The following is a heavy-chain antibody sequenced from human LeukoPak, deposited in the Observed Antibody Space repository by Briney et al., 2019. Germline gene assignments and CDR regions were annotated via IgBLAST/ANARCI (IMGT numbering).Heavy chain of an antibody. V-gene: IGHV4-31*03. D-gene: IGHD3-22*01. CDR2: VYNNRRI. J-gene: IGHJ4*02. CDR1: GVSISRGGNY. CDR3: ARDTSGYYFFDS. Sequence: PSETLSLTCTVSGVSISRGGNYWSWIRQHPGKGLEWIGYVYNNRRIYYNLSLESRLAMSVDTSANQFSLKLSSVTAADTAVYYCARDTSGYYFFDSWGQGTLVTV.